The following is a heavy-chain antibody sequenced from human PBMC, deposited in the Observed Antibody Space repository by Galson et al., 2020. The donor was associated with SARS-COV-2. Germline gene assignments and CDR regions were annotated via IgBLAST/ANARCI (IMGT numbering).Heavy chain of an antibody. CDR3: ARGSPLDYFDY. D-gene: IGHD1-1*01. CDR1: GFTFSSYA. V-gene: IGHV3-21*01. CDR2: ITSSGSYI. Sequence: NSGGSLRLSCAASGFTFSSYALNWVRQAPGKGLEWVSSITSSGSYIYYADSLKGRFTISRDNAKNSLYLQMNSLRAEDTAVYYCARGSPLDYFDYWGQGTLVTVSS. J-gene: IGHJ4*02.